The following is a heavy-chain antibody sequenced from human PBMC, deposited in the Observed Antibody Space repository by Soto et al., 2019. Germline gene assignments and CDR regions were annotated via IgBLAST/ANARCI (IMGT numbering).Heavy chain of an antibody. Sequence: ASETLSLTCAVSGGSISSGGYSWSWIRQPPGKGLEWIGYIYHSGSTYYNPSLKSRVTISVDRSKNQFSLKLSAVTAADTAVYSCARGLVAYRFDPWGQGTLVTVSS. CDR3: ARGLVAYRFDP. V-gene: IGHV4-30-2*01. CDR2: IYHSGST. D-gene: IGHD5-12*01. J-gene: IGHJ5*02. CDR1: GGSISSGGYS.